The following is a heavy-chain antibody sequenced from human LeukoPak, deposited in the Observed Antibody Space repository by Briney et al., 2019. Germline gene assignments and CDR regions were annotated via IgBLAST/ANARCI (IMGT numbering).Heavy chain of an antibody. Sequence: SVKVSCKASGGTFSSYAISWVRQAPGQGLEWMGGIIPIFGTANYAQKFRGRVTITTDESTSTAYMELSSLRSEDTAVYYCARDFRIRIAAASGSVSHFDYWGQGTLVTVSS. J-gene: IGHJ4*02. V-gene: IGHV1-69*05. CDR1: GGTFSSYA. D-gene: IGHD6-13*01. CDR3: ARDFRIRIAAASGSVSHFDY. CDR2: IIPIFGTA.